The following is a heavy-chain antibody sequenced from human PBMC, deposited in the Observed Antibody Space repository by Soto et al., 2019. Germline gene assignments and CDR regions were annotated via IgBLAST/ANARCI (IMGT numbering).Heavy chain of an antibody. CDR2: IIPIFGTA. J-gene: IGHJ3*02. CDR3: ARDLYYYDSSGYVRIAFDI. D-gene: IGHD3-22*01. V-gene: IGHV1-69*13. Sequence: SVKVSCKASGYTFSSYAISWVRQAPGQGLEWMGGIIPIFGTANYAQKFQGRVTITADESTSTAYMELSSLRSEDTAVYYCARDLYYYDSSGYVRIAFDIWGQGTMVTVSS. CDR1: GYTFSSYA.